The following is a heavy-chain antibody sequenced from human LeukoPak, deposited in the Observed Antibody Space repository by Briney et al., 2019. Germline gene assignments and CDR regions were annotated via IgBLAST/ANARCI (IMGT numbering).Heavy chain of an antibody. CDR2: ISGSGGST. V-gene: IGHV3-23*01. CDR3: AKLYEYDFWSGYPEYNWFDP. D-gene: IGHD3-3*01. CDR1: GFTFSSYA. Sequence: PGGSLRLSCAGSGFTFSSYAMSWVRQAPGKGLEWVSAISGSGGSTYYADSVKGRFTISRDNSNNTLYLQMNSLRAEDTAVYYCAKLYEYDFWSGYPEYNWFDPWGQGTLVTVSS. J-gene: IGHJ5*02.